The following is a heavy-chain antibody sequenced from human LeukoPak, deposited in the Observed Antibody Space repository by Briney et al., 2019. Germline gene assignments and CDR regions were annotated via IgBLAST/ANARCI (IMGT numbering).Heavy chain of an antibody. CDR2: IGGSGGST. J-gene: IGHJ4*02. V-gene: IGHV3-23*01. D-gene: IGHD3-22*01. CDR1: GFTFSSYA. Sequence: GGSLRLSCAASGFTFSSYAMSWVRQAPGKGLEWVSAIGGSGGSTYYADSVKGRFTISRDNSKNTLYLQMNSLRAEDTAVYYCAKDLSRPITMIVVYWGQGTLVTVSS. CDR3: AKDLSRPITMIVVY.